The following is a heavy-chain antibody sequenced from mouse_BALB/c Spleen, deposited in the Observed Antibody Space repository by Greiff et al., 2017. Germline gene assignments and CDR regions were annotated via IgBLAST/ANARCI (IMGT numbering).Heavy chain of an antibody. Sequence: VQLQQSGAELVKPGASVKLSCKASGYTFTSYYMYWVKQRPGQGLEWIGEINPSNGGTNFNEKFKSKATLTVDKSSSTAYMQLSSLTSEDSAVDYCTRIGWPDYFDYWGQGTTLTGSS. CDR3: TRIGWPDYFDY. CDR1: GYTFTSYY. D-gene: IGHD2-3*01. J-gene: IGHJ2*01. CDR2: INPSNGGT. V-gene: IGHV1S81*02.